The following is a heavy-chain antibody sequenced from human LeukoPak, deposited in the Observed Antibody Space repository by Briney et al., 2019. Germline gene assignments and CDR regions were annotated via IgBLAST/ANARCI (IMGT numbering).Heavy chain of an antibody. V-gene: IGHV3-64*04. Sequence: GGSLRLSCSASGFIFTTYTMYWVRQAPGKGLEFVSVVNGNGDTTYYTDSVKGRFTISRDNSKNTLYLQMNSLRAEDTAVYYCARDSPSIAAAALDYWGQGTLVTVSS. CDR3: ARDSPSIAAAALDY. J-gene: IGHJ4*02. D-gene: IGHD6-13*01. CDR2: VNGNGDTT. CDR1: GFIFTTYT.